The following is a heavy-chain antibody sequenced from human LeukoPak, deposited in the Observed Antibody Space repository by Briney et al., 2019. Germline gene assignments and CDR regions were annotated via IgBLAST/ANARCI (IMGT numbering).Heavy chain of an antibody. V-gene: IGHV4-34*01. Sequence: PSETLSLTCAVYGGSFSGYYWSWIRQPPGKGLEWIGEINHSGSTNYDPSLKSRVTISVDTSKNQFSLKLSSVTAADTAVYYCARATRQWLVRGNWFDPWGQGTLVTVSS. CDR2: INHSGST. CDR3: ARATRQWLVRGNWFDP. D-gene: IGHD6-19*01. J-gene: IGHJ5*02. CDR1: GGSFSGYY.